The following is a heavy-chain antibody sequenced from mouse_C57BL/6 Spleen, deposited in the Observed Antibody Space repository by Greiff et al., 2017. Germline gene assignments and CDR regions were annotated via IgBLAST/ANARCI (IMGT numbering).Heavy chain of an antibody. CDR3: ARDYYCSSSGFAY. Sequence: QVQLKESGPELVKPGASVKISCKASGYAFSSSWMNWVKQRPGKGLEWIGRIYPGDGDTNYNGKFKGKATLTADKSSSTAYMQRSSLTSEDSAVYFCARDYYCSSSGFAYWGQGTLVTVSA. CDR1: GYAFSSSW. D-gene: IGHD1-1*01. CDR2: IYPGDGDT. V-gene: IGHV1-82*01. J-gene: IGHJ3*01.